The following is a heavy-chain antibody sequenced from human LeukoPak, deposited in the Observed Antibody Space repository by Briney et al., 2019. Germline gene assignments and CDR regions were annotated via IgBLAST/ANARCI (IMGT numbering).Heavy chain of an antibody. Sequence: GGSLRLSCAASGFTFSSYWMHWVRLGPGKGLVWVSRINSDGSSTSYADSVKGRFTTSRDSAKNTLYVQMNSLRAEDTAVYYCARVSMDWGADYWGQGTLVTVSS. D-gene: IGHD3-10*01. V-gene: IGHV3-74*01. CDR1: GFTFSSYW. J-gene: IGHJ4*02. CDR2: INSDGSST. CDR3: ARVSMDWGADY.